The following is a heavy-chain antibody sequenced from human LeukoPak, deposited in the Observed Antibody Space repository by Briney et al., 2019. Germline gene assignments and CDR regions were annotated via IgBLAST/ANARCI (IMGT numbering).Heavy chain of an antibody. D-gene: IGHD6-19*01. V-gene: IGHV4-59*01. Sequence: SETLSLTCTVSGGSISGYYWSWLRQPPGKGLEWIGYIYYSGSTNYNPSLKSRVTISVDTSKNQFSLKLSSVTAADTAVYYCAKSPYSGYSSAWGQGTLVTVSS. J-gene: IGHJ5*02. CDR3: AKSPYSGYSSA. CDR1: GGSISGYY. CDR2: IYYSGST.